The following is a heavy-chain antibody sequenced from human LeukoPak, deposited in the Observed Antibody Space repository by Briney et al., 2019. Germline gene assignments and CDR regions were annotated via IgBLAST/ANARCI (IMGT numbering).Heavy chain of an antibody. D-gene: IGHD3-22*01. J-gene: IGHJ3*02. V-gene: IGHV3-33*01. CDR1: GFTFSSYG. Sequence: GRSLRLSCAASGFTFSSYGMHWVRQAPGKGLEWVAVIWYDGSNKYYADSVKGRFTISRDNSKNTLYLQMISLRAEDTAVYYCAREGRGYYDSSGYFDAFDIWGQGTMVTVSS. CDR3: AREGRGYYDSSGYFDAFDI. CDR2: IWYDGSNK.